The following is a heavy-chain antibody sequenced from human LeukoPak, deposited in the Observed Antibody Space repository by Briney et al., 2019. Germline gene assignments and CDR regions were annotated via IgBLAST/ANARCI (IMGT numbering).Heavy chain of an antibody. V-gene: IGHV4-39*02. J-gene: IGHJ4*02. CDR2: IYYGGLT. CDR1: GGSINTRSYY. Sequence: SETLFLTCSVSGGSINTRSYYWGWIRQPPGKGLEWIGSIYYGGLTYSNPSLKRRVTLSADTSRNHFFLKVNSVTAADTSVYYCARLPILGVVDYWGQGILVTVSS. D-gene: IGHD1-26*01. CDR3: ARLPILGVVDY.